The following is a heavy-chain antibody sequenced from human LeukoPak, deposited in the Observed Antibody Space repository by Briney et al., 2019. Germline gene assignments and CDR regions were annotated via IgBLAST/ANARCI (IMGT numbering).Heavy chain of an antibody. CDR3: ARERYSSSWYVVDY. CDR2: IYYSGST. J-gene: IGHJ4*02. V-gene: IGHV4-59*01. Sequence: SETLSLTCAVHGGSFSGSYWSWIRQPPGKGLEWIGYIYYSGSTNYNPSLKSRVTISVDTSKNQFSLKLSSVTAADTAVYYCARERYSSSWYVVDYWGQGTLVTVSS. CDR1: GGSFSGSY. D-gene: IGHD6-13*01.